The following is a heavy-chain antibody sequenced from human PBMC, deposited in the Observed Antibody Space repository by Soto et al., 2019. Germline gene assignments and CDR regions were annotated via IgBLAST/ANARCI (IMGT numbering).Heavy chain of an antibody. J-gene: IGHJ4*01. D-gene: IGHD2-21*01. V-gene: IGHV1-3*01. CDR3: ARGRVVVVPPAVGAFGRDY. CDR1: GYAFTTYA. CDR2: INAGNGDT. Sequence: ASVKVSCKGSGYAFTTYAIHWLRQAPGQRLEWLGWINAGNGDTKYSEKMQGRVTITRDTFANTAYMELSSLGFEDTAVYFRARGRVVVVPPAVGAFGRDYWVHGNQAAVS.